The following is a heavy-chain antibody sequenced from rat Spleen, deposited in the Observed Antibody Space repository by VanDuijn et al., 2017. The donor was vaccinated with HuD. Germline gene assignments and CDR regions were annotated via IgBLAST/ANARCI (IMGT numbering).Heavy chain of an antibody. V-gene: IGHV5S10*01. CDR2: IIYDGSRT. Sequence: EVQLVESGGGLVQPGRSLKLSCAASGFTFSDYNMAWVRQAPKKGLEWVATIIYDGSRTYYRDSVKGRFTISRDNAKSTLYLQMDSLGSEDTATYYCATLQAGYNLFDYWGQGVMVTVSS. CDR1: GFTFSDYN. J-gene: IGHJ2*01. D-gene: IGHD1-4*01. CDR3: ATLQAGYNLFDY.